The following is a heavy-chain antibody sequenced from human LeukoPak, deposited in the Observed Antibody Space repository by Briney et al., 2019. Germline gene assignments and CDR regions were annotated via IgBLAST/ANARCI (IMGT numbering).Heavy chain of an antibody. CDR3: ARGGPDFDY. CDR1: GFIVNNNY. CDR2: IYNGGST. D-gene: IGHD1-26*01. Sequence: GGSLRLSCTVSGFIVNNNYMSWVRQAPGKGLEWASVIYNGGSTYYADSVKGRFAISSDNSKNTLYLQVNSLRAADTAVYYCARGGPDFDYWGEGTLVTVSS. J-gene: IGHJ4*02. V-gene: IGHV3-53*05.